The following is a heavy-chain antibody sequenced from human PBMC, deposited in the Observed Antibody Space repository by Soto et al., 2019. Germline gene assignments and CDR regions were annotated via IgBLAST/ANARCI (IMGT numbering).Heavy chain of an antibody. D-gene: IGHD1-20*01. Sequence: SVKVSCKASGGTFSSYAISWVRQAPGQGLEWMGGIIPIFGRANYAQKFQGRVTITRDTSASTAYMELSSLRSEDTAVYYCASVSHLTGTTPFDPWGQGTLVTVSS. V-gene: IGHV1-69*05. CDR2: IIPIFGRA. CDR3: ASVSHLTGTTPFDP. J-gene: IGHJ5*02. CDR1: GGTFSSYA.